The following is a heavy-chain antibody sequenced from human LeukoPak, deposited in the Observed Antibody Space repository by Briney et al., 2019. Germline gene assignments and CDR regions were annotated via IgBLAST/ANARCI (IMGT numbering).Heavy chain of an antibody. CDR1: GGSISNINYY. V-gene: IGHV4-39*07. J-gene: IGHJ5*02. CDR3: ARRNYDSSGYYYRGYWFDP. Sequence: PSETLSLTCTVSGGSISNINYYWGWLRQPPGEGLQWIATIHYSGSTNYNPSLKSRVTISVDTSKNQFSLKLSSVTAADTAVYYCARRNYDSSGYYYRGYWFDPWGQGTLVTVSS. CDR2: IHYSGST. D-gene: IGHD3-22*01.